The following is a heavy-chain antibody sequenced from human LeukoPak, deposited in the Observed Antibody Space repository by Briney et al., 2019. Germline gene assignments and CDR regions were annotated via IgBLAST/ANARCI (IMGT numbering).Heavy chain of an antibody. CDR3: ARALDYDFWSGYLGV. CDR1: GYTFTGHY. Sequence: ASVKVSCKASGYTFTGHYMHWVRQAPGQGLEWMGWINPNSGGTNYAQKFQGRVTMTRGTAISTAYMELSRLRSDDPAVYYCARALDYDFWSGYLGVWGQGTTVTVSS. V-gene: IGHV1-2*02. J-gene: IGHJ6*02. CDR2: INPNSGGT. D-gene: IGHD3-3*01.